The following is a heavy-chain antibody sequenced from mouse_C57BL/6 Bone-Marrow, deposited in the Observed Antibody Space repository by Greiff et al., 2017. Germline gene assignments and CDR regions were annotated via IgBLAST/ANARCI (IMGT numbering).Heavy chain of an antibody. J-gene: IGHJ2*01. V-gene: IGHV1-82*01. CDR1: GYAFSSSW. CDR2: IYPGDGDT. Sequence: QVQLKESGPELVKPGASVKISCKASGYAFSSSWMNWVKQRPGKGLEWIGRIYPGDGDTNYNGKFKGKATLTADKSSSTAYMQLSSLTSEDSAVYFCARRYYGSIDYWGQGTTLTVSS. D-gene: IGHD1-1*01. CDR3: ARRYYGSIDY.